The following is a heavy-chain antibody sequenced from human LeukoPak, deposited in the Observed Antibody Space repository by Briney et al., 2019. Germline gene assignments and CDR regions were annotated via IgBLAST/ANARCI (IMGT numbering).Heavy chain of an antibody. CDR1: GYTFNTTD. V-gene: IGHV1-8*01. CDR2: MNPSSGNT. J-gene: IGHJ4*02. CDR3: ARGGGFIDN. D-gene: IGHD5-12*01. Sequence: ASVKVSFTASGYTFNTTDINWVRQAPGQGLQWMGWMNPSSGNTGYAQHFQGRLTMTRDTSISTAYMELSSLRSEDTAVYYCARGGGFIDNWGQGTLVTVSS.